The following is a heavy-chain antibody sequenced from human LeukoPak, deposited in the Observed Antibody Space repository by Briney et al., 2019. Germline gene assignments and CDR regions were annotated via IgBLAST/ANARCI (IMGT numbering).Heavy chain of an antibody. J-gene: IGHJ3*02. D-gene: IGHD3-22*01. CDR2: IYYSGST. Sequence: PGGSLRLSCVASGVTLSNYAMSWARQPPGKGLEWIGSIYYSGSTYYNPSLKSRVTISVDTSKNQFSLKLSSVTAADTAVYYCARDQAGDSSAYDAFDIWGQGTMVTVSS. CDR3: ARDQAGDSSAYDAFDI. V-gene: IGHV4-39*07. CDR1: GVTLSNYA.